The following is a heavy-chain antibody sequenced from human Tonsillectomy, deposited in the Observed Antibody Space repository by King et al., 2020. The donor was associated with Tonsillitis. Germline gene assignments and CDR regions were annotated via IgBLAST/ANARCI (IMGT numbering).Heavy chain of an antibody. D-gene: IGHD2-2*01. CDR1: GLTFSDYY. J-gene: IGHJ3*02. Sequence: QLVQSGGGLVKPGGSLRLSCAASGLTFSDYYMSWIRQAPGKGLEWVSYISSRSTYTNYADSVKGRFTISRDNAKNSVYLQMKSLRADDTAVYYCATSGGYCCSTSCYLGAFDIWGQGTMVTVSS. CDR2: ISSRSTYT. CDR3: ATSGGYCCSTSCYLGAFDI. V-gene: IGHV3-11*05.